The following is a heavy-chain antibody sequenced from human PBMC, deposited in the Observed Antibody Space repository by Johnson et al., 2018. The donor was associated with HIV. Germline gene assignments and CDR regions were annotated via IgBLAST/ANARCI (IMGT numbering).Heavy chain of an antibody. J-gene: IGHJ3*02. D-gene: IGHD3-16*02. Sequence: VQLVESGGGVERPGGSLRLSCVASGFTFSNVWMTWVRQAPGKGLEWVGSIKRKIEGETTDHAAPVKGRFTISRDDSKNTLYLQMNSLTTEDTAVYYCTTAIVIDAFDIWGQGTMVTVSP. CDR3: TTAIVIDAFDI. CDR1: GFTFSNVW. V-gene: IGHV3-15*01. CDR2: IKRKIEGETT.